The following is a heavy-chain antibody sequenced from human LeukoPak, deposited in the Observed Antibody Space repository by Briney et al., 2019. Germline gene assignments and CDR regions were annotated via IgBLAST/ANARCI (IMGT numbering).Heavy chain of an antibody. V-gene: IGHV3-21*04. CDR3: AKDGGSGSYSQY. CDR2: ISISSSSI. Sequence: GGSLRLSCAASGFSFSSYTMNWVRQAPGKGLEWVSSISISSSSIYYADSVKGRFTISRDNAKNSLYLQMNSLRAEDTAVYYCAKDGGSGSYSQYWGRGTLVTVSS. D-gene: IGHD3-10*01. J-gene: IGHJ4*02. CDR1: GFSFSSYT.